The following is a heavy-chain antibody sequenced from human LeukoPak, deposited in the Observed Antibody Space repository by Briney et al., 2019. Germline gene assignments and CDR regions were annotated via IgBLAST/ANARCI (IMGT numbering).Heavy chain of an antibody. CDR3: ARSSYYEELFDS. Sequence: PGGSLRLSCEASGFTFSNYWMSWVRQAPEKGLEWVANIDQNGGEKYYVNSVRGRFTISRDNAKNSLYLQMNSLRAEDTAVYYCARSSYYEELFDSWGQGTLVTVSS. CDR1: GFTFSNYW. D-gene: IGHD3-22*01. J-gene: IGHJ4*02. V-gene: IGHV3-7*01. CDR2: IDQNGGEK.